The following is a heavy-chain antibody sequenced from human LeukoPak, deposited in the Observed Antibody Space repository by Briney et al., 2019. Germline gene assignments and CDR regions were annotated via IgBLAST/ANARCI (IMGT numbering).Heavy chain of an antibody. D-gene: IGHD6-13*01. Sequence: GGSLRLSCAHSGYSFSKHWMTCVRQAPEEGLGWVANIKEDGSEIYYVDSLKGRFTISRDNDKNSLFLQMNSLRADDTAVYYCVREVKAAVTDFDYWGQGTLVTVSS. V-gene: IGHV3-7*01. CDR3: VREVKAAVTDFDY. CDR2: IKEDGSEI. J-gene: IGHJ4*02. CDR1: GYSFSKHW.